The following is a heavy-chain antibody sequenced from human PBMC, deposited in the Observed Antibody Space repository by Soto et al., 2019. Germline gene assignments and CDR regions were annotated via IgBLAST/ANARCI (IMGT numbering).Heavy chain of an antibody. CDR2: IYYSGST. D-gene: IGHD2-21*01. CDR3: ARVSLKQFACDP. CDR1: GGSISSGGYY. V-gene: IGHV4-31*03. J-gene: IGHJ5*02. Sequence: KTSETLSLTCTVSGGSISSGGYYWSWIRQHPGKGLEWIGYIYYSGSTYYNPSLKSRVTISVDTSKNQFSLKLSSVTAADTAVYYCARVSLKQFACDPWGQGTLVTVSS.